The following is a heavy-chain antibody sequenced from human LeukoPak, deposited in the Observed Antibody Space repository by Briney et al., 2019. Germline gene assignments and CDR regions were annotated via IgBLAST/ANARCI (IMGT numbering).Heavy chain of an antibody. V-gene: IGHV4-4*07. D-gene: IGHD5-12*01. J-gene: IGHJ5*02. CDR1: GGSISSYY. CDR2: IYTSGST. Sequence: SETLSLTCTVSGGSISSYYWSWIRQPAGKGLEWIGRIYTSGSTNYNPSLKSRVTMSVDTSKNQFSLKLSSVTAAGTAVYYCARGAGYSGYDYGWFDPWGQGTLVTVSS. CDR3: ARGAGYSGYDYGWFDP.